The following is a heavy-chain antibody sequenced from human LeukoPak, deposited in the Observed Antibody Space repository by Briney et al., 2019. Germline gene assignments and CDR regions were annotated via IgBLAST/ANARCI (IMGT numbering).Heavy chain of an antibody. CDR1: GFTFGDYA. J-gene: IGHJ4*02. CDR3: AKDRFHVATKPFDY. V-gene: IGHV3-21*04. CDR2: ISTSSSYI. D-gene: IGHD5-12*01. Sequence: GRSLRLSCTASGFTFGDYAMNWVRQAPGKGLEWVSSISTSSSYIYYADSVKGRFTISRDNAKNSLYLQMNSLRAEDTALYYCAKDRFHVATKPFDYWGQGTLVTVSS.